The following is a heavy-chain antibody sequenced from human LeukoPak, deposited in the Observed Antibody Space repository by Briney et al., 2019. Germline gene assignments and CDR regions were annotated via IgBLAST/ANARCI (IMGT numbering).Heavy chain of an antibody. V-gene: IGHV3-23*01. D-gene: IGHD3-10*01. CDR1: GFTFSSYA. CDR2: ISGSGGST. Sequence: PGASLRLSCAASGFTFSSYAMSWVRQAPGKGLEWVSAISGSGGSTYYADSVKGRFTISRYNSKNTLYPQMNSLRAEDTAVYYCAKTSNYGSGSYRIGYYFDYWGQGTLVTVSS. J-gene: IGHJ4*02. CDR3: AKTSNYGSGSYRIGYYFDY.